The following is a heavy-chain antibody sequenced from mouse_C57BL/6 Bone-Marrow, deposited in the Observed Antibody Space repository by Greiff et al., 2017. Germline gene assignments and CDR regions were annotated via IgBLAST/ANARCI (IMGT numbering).Heavy chain of an antibody. Sequence: VQLQQSGAELVRPGTSVKMSCKASGYTFTNYWIGWAKQRPGHGLEWIGDIYPGGGYTNYNEKFKGKATLTADKSSSTAYMQFSSLTSEDSAIYYCARNYYSNSHYAMDYWGQGTSVTVSS. CDR1: GYTFTNYW. J-gene: IGHJ4*01. CDR3: ARNYYSNSHYAMDY. CDR2: IYPGGGYT. V-gene: IGHV1-63*01. D-gene: IGHD2-5*01.